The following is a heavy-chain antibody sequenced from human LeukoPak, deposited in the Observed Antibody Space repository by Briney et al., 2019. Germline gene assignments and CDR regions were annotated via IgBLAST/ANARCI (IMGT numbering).Heavy chain of an antibody. CDR2: INAGNGNT. CDR1: GYTFTSYA. V-gene: IGHV1-3*01. D-gene: IGHD5-18*01. J-gene: IGHJ4*02. Sequence: ASVKVSCKASGYTFTSYAMHWVRQAPGQRLEWMGWINAGNGNTKYSQKFQGRVTITRDTSASTAYMELSSLRSEDTAVYYCARERTAGYGKARFDYWGQGTLVTVSS. CDR3: ARERTAGYGKARFDY.